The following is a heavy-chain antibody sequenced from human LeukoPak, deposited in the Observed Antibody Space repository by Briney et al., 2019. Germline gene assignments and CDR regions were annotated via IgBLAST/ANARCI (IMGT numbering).Heavy chain of an antibody. CDR3: ASSFGDLLNY. D-gene: IGHD4-17*01. V-gene: IGHV1-18*01. Sequence: ASVKVSSKASGCTFTSYGISWVRQAPGQGLEWMGWISAYNGNTNYAQKLQGRVTMTTDTSTSTAYMELRSLRSDDTAVYYCASSFGDLLNYWGQGTLVTVSS. CDR2: ISAYNGNT. J-gene: IGHJ4*02. CDR1: GCTFTSYG.